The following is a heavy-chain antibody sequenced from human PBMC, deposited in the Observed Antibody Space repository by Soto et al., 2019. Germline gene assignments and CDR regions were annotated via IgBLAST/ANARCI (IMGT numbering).Heavy chain of an antibody. Sequence: EVQLVESGGGLVQPGGSLRLSCAASGFTFRSYWMSWVRQAPGKGLEWVANIKQDGSEKYYVDSVKGRFTISRDNAKNSLYLQMNSLRAEDTAVYFCATGRNYGDYGPFDYWGQGTLVTVSS. V-gene: IGHV3-7*01. CDR2: IKQDGSEK. D-gene: IGHD4-17*01. CDR3: ATGRNYGDYGPFDY. J-gene: IGHJ4*02. CDR1: GFTFRSYW.